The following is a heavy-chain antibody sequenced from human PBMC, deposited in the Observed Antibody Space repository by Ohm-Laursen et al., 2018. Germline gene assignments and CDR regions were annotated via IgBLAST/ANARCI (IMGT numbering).Heavy chain of an antibody. Sequence: SLRLSCTASGFTFSAYGMNWVRQAPGKGLEWVSSISSSSSYIYYSDSVKGRFTISRDNAKNSLYLQMSSLRAEDTAIYYCAKFDGYSYGSDYGVDVWGQGTTVTVSS. V-gene: IGHV3-21*04. D-gene: IGHD5-18*01. CDR1: GFTFSAYG. J-gene: IGHJ6*02. CDR3: AKFDGYSYGSDYGVDV. CDR2: ISSSSSYI.